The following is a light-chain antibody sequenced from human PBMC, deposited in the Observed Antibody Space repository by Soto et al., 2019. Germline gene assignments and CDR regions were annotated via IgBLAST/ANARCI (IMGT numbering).Light chain of an antibody. CDR2: GAS. CDR1: QSVSSN. J-gene: IGKJ2*01. Sequence: EIVMTQSPATLSVSPGERATLSCRASQSVSSNLAWYQQKPGHAPRLLIYGASTRATGIPARLSGSGSGTEFTLTISSLQSEDFAVYYCKQYNTWPYTFGQGTKLEIK. CDR3: KQYNTWPYT. V-gene: IGKV3-15*01.